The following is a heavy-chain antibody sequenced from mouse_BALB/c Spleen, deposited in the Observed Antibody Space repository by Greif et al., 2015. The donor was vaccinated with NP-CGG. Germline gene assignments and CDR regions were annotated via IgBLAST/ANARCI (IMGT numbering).Heavy chain of an antibody. D-gene: IGHD2-1*01. CDR1: GFTFSDYY. CDR3: ARDKGLYRGFAY. J-gene: IGHJ3*01. V-gene: IGHV5-4*02. CDR2: ISDGGSYT. Sequence: EVKLVESGRGLVKPGGSLKLSCAASGFTFSDYYMYWVRQTPEKRLEWVATISDGGSYTYYPDSVKGRFTISRDNAKNNLYLQMSSLKSEDTAMYYCARDKGLYRGFAYWGQGTLVTVSA.